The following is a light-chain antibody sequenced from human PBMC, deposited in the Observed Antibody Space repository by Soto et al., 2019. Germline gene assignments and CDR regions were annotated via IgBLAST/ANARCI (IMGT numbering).Light chain of an antibody. CDR1: QSLVHSDGNTY. V-gene: IGKV2-24*01. CDR3: LHATQFPPT. J-gene: IGKJ1*01. CDR2: KIS. Sequence: DIVLTQIPLSSPVTLGQPASSSCWSSQSLVHSDGNTYLTWLQQTPGQAPRLLIYKISNRLSGVPDRFSGSGAGTDFTLRISRVEAEDVGVYYCLHATQFPPTFGQGTKVEI.